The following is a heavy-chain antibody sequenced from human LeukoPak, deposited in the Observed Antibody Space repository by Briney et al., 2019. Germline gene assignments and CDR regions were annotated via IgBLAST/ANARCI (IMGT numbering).Heavy chain of an antibody. CDR2: INPNSGGT. CDR1: GYTFTGYY. J-gene: IGHJ6*03. V-gene: IGHV1-2*02. Sequence: AASVKVSCKASGYTFTGYYMHWVRQAPGQGLEWMGWINPNSGGTNYAQKFQGRVTMTRDTSISTAYMELSRLRSDDTAVYYCARDAINTAHYPYYYYYYMDVWGKGTTVTVSS. D-gene: IGHD5-18*01. CDR3: ARDAINTAHYPYYYYYYMDV.